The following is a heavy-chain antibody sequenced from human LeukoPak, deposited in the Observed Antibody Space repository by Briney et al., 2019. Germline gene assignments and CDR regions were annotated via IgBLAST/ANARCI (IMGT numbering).Heavy chain of an antibody. J-gene: IGHJ5*02. CDR3: ARADGNYYGWFDP. CDR1: SGSISSGNYY. V-gene: IGHV4-30-4*08. CDR2: IYYSGST. Sequence: SETLSLTCTVSSGSISSGNYYWSWIRQPPGKGLEWIGYIYYSGSTYYNPSLRSRVTISVDTSKNPFYLNLSSVTAADTAVYFCARADGNYYGWFDPWGQGTLVTVSS. D-gene: IGHD1-26*01.